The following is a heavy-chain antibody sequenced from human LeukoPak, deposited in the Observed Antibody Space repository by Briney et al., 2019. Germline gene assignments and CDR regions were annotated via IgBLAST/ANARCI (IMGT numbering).Heavy chain of an antibody. V-gene: IGHV4-39*01. J-gene: IGHJ4*02. CDR3: ARQAVAGNGFDY. Sequence: SETLSLTCTVSGGSISSSSYYWGWIRQPPGKGLEWIGTIYYSGNTYYNPSLKSRVSISVDTSKNQFSLKLSSVTAADTAVYYCARQAVAGNGFDYWGEGTLVTVSS. D-gene: IGHD6-19*01. CDR2: IYYSGNT. CDR1: GGSISSSSYY.